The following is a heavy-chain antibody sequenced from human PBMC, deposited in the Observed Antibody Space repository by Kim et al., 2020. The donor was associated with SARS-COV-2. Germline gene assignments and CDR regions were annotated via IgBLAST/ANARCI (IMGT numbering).Heavy chain of an antibody. D-gene: IGHD1-1*01. CDR3: ARDVLNDGLAFFEL. J-gene: IGHJ2*01. V-gene: IGHV3-66*01. Sequence: ADSVKDRFTISRDNSENTLYLQMNSLTAEDAAVYYCARDVLNDGLAFFELWGRGTLVAVSS.